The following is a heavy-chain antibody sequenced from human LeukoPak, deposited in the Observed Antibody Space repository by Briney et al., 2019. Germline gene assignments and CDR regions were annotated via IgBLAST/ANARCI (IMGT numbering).Heavy chain of an antibody. Sequence: SVKVSCKASGGTFSSYAISWVRQAPGQGLEWMGRIIPIFGIANYAQKFQGRVTITADKSTSTAYMELSSLRSEDTAVYYCARIRVPIAVAGITDSFDYWGQGTLVTVSS. V-gene: IGHV1-69*04. CDR1: GGTFSSYA. CDR2: IIPIFGIA. J-gene: IGHJ4*02. CDR3: ARIRVPIAVAGITDSFDY. D-gene: IGHD6-19*01.